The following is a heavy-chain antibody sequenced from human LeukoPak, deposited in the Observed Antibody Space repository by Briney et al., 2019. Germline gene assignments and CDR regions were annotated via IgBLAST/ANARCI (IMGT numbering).Heavy chain of an antibody. CDR3: ASEYNWNDPAYYYYMDV. CDR1: GYTFIDSC. D-gene: IGHD1-20*01. J-gene: IGHJ6*03. CDR2: INPNSGGT. Sequence: ASVKVSCKASGYTFIDSCIHWVRQAPGQGLEWMGRINPNSGGTNYAQKFQGRVTMTSDTSISTAYMELSRLRSDDTAVYYCASEYNWNDPAYYYYMDVWGKGTTVTVSS. V-gene: IGHV1-2*06.